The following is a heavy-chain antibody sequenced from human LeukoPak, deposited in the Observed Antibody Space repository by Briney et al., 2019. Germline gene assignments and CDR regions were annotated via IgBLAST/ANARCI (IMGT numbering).Heavy chain of an antibody. CDR1: GGSMTSYY. V-gene: IGHV4-59*01. D-gene: IGHD2-2*01. Sequence: PSETLSLTCTVSGGSMTSYYWNWIRQPPGKGLEWIGFIFYSGSTNYNPSLKSRVTISVDTSRNQFSLKLSSATAADTAIYYCARVDCISTSCPADYWGQGTLVTVSS. CDR3: ARVDCISTSCPADY. CDR2: IFYSGST. J-gene: IGHJ4*02.